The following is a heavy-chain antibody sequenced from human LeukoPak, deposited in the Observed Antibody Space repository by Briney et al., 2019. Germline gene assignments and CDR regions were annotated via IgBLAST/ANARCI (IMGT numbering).Heavy chain of an antibody. CDR3: AKDGEDCIDY. Sequence: GGSLRLSCAASGFTFNRRGMHWVRQAPGKGLEWVAFIRYDGGETFYADFVKGRFTISRDNSKNTLSLQLNTLRPEDTALYYCAKDGEDCIDYWGPGTLVTVSS. CDR1: GFTFNRRG. CDR2: IRYDGGET. V-gene: IGHV3-30*02. D-gene: IGHD2-21*01. J-gene: IGHJ4*02.